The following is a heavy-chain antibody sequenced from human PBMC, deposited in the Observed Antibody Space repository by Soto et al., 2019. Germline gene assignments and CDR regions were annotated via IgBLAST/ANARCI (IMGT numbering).Heavy chain of an antibody. CDR3: AAPPLVTAHRWGMDV. CDR2: IVVGSGNT. J-gene: IGHJ6*02. D-gene: IGHD2-21*02. CDR1: GFTFTSSA. V-gene: IGHV1-58*01. Sequence: SVKVSCKASGFTFTSSAVQWVRRARGQRLEWIGWIVVGSGNTNYAQKFQERVTITRDMSTSTAYMELSSLRSEDTAVYYCAAPPLVTAHRWGMDVWGQGTTVTVSS.